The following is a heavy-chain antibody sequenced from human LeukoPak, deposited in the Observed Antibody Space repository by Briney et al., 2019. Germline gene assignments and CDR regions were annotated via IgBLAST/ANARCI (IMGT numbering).Heavy chain of an antibody. V-gene: IGHV4-59*01. Sequence: SETLSLTCTVSGGSISSYYWSWIRQPPGKGLEWIGYTYYSGSANYNPPLKSRVTMSVDTSKNQLSLRLSSVTAADTAVYYCARGGSRDGYNRPLDHWGQGTLVTVSS. D-gene: IGHD5-24*01. CDR1: GGSISSYY. CDR3: ARGGSRDGYNRPLDH. J-gene: IGHJ4*02. CDR2: TYYSGSA.